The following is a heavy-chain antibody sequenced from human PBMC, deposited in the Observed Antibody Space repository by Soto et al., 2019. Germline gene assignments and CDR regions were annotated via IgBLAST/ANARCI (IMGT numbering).Heavy chain of an antibody. CDR2: FDPEDGET. CDR3: ATATRGVHSPNWFDP. J-gene: IGHJ5*02. Sequence: GASVKVSCKVSGYTLTELSMHWVRQAPGKGLEWMGGFDPEDGETVYAQKFQGRVTMTEDTSTDTAYMELSSLRSEDTAVYYCATATRGVHSPNWFDPWGQGTLVTVSS. V-gene: IGHV1-24*01. CDR1: GYTLTELS. D-gene: IGHD3-10*01.